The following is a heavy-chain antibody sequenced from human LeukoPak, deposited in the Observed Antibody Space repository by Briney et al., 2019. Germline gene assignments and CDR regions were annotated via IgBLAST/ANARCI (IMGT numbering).Heavy chain of an antibody. Sequence: ASVKVSCKASGYTFTSYYMHWVRQAPGQGLEWMGGIIPIFGTANYAQKFQGRVTITADESTSTAYMELSSLRSEDTAVYYCARDRGIVVVPAATNWFDPWGQGTLVTVSS. CDR1: GYTFTSYY. CDR3: ARDRGIVVVPAATNWFDP. CDR2: IIPIFGTA. D-gene: IGHD2-2*01. J-gene: IGHJ5*02. V-gene: IGHV1-69*13.